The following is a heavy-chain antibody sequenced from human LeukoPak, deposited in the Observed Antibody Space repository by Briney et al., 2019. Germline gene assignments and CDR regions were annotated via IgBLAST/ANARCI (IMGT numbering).Heavy chain of an antibody. CDR3: ARGGASSSWLHLDY. CDR2: TRNKANSYTT. J-gene: IGHJ4*02. V-gene: IGHV3-72*01. CDR1: GFTFSDHY. Sequence: GGSLRLSCAASGFTFSDHYMDWVRQAPGKGLEWVGRTRNKANSYTTKYAASVKGRFTISRDDSKNSLYLQMNSLKTEDTAVYYCARGGASSSWLHLDYWGQGTLVTVSS. D-gene: IGHD6-13*01.